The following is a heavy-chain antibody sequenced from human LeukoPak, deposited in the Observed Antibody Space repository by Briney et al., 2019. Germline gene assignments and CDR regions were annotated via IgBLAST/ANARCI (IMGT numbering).Heavy chain of an antibody. CDR2: IHPADSDT. Sequence: GASLKISCKVSGYLFIRYWIGWVRQMPGKGLEWMGIIHPADSDTKYSPSFQGQITISVDKSITTAYLQWRSLKASDTAMYYCARSPQFYGSGKGLDVWGQGTTVTVSS. CDR1: GYLFIRYW. CDR3: ARSPQFYGSGKGLDV. J-gene: IGHJ6*02. D-gene: IGHD3-10*01. V-gene: IGHV5-51*01.